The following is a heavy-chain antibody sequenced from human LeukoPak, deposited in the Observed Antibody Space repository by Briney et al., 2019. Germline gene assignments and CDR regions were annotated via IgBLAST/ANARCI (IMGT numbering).Heavy chain of an antibody. Sequence: SATLSLTCTVSGGSISSSSYYWGWIRQPPGKGLEWIGSIYYSGSTYYNPSLKSRVTISVDTSKNQFSLKLSSVTAADTAVYYCARSPTVVTPGGNWFDPWGQGTLVTVSS. V-gene: IGHV4-39*01. D-gene: IGHD4-23*01. CDR2: IYYSGST. CDR3: ARSPTVVTPGGNWFDP. J-gene: IGHJ5*02. CDR1: GGSISSSSYY.